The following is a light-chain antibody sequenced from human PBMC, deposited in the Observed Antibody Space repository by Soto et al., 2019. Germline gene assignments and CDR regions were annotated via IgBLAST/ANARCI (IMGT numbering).Light chain of an antibody. CDR2: AAS. Sequence: DIQMTHSPSSLSASVVDRVTITFRASQGISSYLAWYQQKPGKAPKLLIYAASTLQSGVPSRFSGSGSGTDFTLTISSLQPEDFATYYCQKLNSYSLNFGGGTKVDIK. CDR3: QKLNSYSLN. V-gene: IGKV1-9*01. J-gene: IGKJ4*01. CDR1: QGISSY.